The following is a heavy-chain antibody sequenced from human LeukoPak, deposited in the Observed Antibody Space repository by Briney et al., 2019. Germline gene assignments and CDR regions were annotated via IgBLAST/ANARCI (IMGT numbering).Heavy chain of an antibody. CDR2: ISAYEGNT. D-gene: IGHD5-24*01. Sequence: ASVKVSCKASGYNFEILGISWVRQAPGQGLEWMGWISAYEGNTNYAQKFEDRVTMTTDTSTNTAYMDLRNLTSDDTAVYYRARTLGGYTVDRATGFDLWGRGTLVTVSS. J-gene: IGHJ2*01. CDR3: ARTLGGYTVDRATGFDL. CDR1: GYNFEILG. V-gene: IGHV1-18*01.